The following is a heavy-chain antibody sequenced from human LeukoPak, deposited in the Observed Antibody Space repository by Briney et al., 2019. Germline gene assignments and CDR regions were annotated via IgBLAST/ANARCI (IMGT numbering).Heavy chain of an antibody. J-gene: IGHJ4*02. V-gene: IGHV4-34*12. Sequence: SENLSLTCAVDGGSLNGYIWTWLRPSPGKGLEWGGEIIHSGSTNYNPSLKSRVTMSVDTAKNQFSLTLISVTAADTAIYYCAREVRGTQLWPPDFWGQGVLVTVSS. CDR1: GGSLNGYI. CDR3: AREVRGTQLWPPDF. CDR2: IIHSGST. D-gene: IGHD5-18*01.